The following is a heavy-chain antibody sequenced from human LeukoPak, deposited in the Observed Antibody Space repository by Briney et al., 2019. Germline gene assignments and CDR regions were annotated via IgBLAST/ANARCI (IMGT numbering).Heavy chain of an antibody. CDR1: GFTFSNYG. Sequence: GGSLRLSCAASGFTFSNYGMNWVRQAPGKGLEWVSSISSSSSYIYYADSVKGRFTISRDNAKNSLYLQMNSLRAEDTAVYYCAREVAGPSYGMDVWGQGTTVTVSS. D-gene: IGHD6-19*01. CDR2: ISSSSSYI. V-gene: IGHV3-21*01. J-gene: IGHJ6*02. CDR3: AREVAGPSYGMDV.